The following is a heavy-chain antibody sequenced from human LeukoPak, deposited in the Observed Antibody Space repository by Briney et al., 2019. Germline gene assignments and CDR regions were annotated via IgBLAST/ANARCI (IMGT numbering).Heavy chain of an antibody. CDR2: IYSGGSI. D-gene: IGHD1-26*01. J-gene: IGHJ4*02. Sequence: PGGSLRLSCAASGFNVSNNYMSGIRQAPGKGLDWVSVIYSGGSIYYASSVKGRFTISRDNSKNMVYLQMNSLRAEDTAVYYCARDIGDDYWDYWGQGTLVTVSS. CDR3: ARDIGDDYWDY. CDR1: GFNVSNNY. V-gene: IGHV3-53*01.